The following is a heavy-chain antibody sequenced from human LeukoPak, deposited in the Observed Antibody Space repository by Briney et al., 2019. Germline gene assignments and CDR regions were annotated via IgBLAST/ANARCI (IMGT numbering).Heavy chain of an antibody. CDR3: TKGVAPGGADV. V-gene: IGHV3-9*01. CDR2: LSLDTDRI. Sequence: GGSLRLSCAVSGLILYTYAIQWVRHPPGKGLEWVSGLSLDTDRIGYGDSVKGRFTVSRDHTKNSVYLQMNSLTPEDSALYFCTKGVAPGGADVWGQGTTVTVSS. D-gene: IGHD1-26*01. J-gene: IGHJ6*02. CDR1: GLILYTYA.